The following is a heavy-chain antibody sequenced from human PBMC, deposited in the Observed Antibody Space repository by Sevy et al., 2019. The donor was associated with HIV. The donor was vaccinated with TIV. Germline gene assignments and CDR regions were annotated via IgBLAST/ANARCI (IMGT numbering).Heavy chain of an antibody. D-gene: IGHD4-17*01. CDR2: ISGSGGST. Sequence: GGSLRLSCAASGFSFSNFGMSWVRQAPGKGLEWVLAISGSGGSTFYADSVKGRFIISRDNSKNTLYLQMSSLRADDTAVYYCTKALVRVFYGDSIFFDYWGQGTLVTVSS. CDR3: TKALVRVFYGDSIFFDY. CDR1: GFSFSNFG. V-gene: IGHV3-23*01. J-gene: IGHJ4*02.